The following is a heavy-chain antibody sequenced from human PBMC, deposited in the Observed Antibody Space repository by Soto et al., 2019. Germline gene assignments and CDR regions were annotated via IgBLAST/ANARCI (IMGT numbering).Heavy chain of an antibody. CDR1: GGSISSYY. V-gene: IGHV4-59*08. J-gene: IGHJ6*03. CDR2: IYYSGNT. Sequence: SETLSLTCTVSGGSISSYYWSWIRQPPGKGLEWIGYIYYSGNTNYNPSLKSRVTISVDTSKNQFSLKLSSVTAADTAVYYCARLYYYMDVWGKGTTVTVSS. CDR3: ARLYYYMDV.